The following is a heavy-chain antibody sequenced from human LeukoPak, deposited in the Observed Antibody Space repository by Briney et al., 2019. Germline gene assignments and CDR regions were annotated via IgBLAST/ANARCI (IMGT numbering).Heavy chain of an antibody. V-gene: IGHV3-20*04. CDR2: INWNGGST. CDR3: ARVEIAVAPPDY. CDR1: GFTFDDYG. Sequence: PGGSLRLSCAASGFTFDDYGMSWVRQAPGKGLEWVSGINWNGGSTGYADSVKGRFTISRDNAKNSLYLQMDSLRVEDTAVYYCARVEIAVAPPDYWGQGTLVTVSS. J-gene: IGHJ4*02. D-gene: IGHD6-19*01.